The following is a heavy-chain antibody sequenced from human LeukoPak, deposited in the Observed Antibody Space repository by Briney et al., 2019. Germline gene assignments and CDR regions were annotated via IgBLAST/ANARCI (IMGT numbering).Heavy chain of an antibody. CDR2: IKSKTDGGTT. J-gene: IGHJ4*02. V-gene: IGHV3-15*01. CDR3: THDVWSGGTFDY. Sequence: PGGSFRLSCAASGFTFSNAWMSWVRQAPGKGLEWVGRIKSKTDGGTTDYAAPVKGRFTISRDDSKNTLYLQMNSLQTEDTAVYYCTHDVWSGGTFDYWGQGTLVTVSS. D-gene: IGHD3-3*01. CDR1: GFTFSNAW.